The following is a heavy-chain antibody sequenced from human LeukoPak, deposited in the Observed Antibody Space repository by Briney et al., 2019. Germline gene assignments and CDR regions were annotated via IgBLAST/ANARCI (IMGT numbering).Heavy chain of an antibody. V-gene: IGHV6-1*01. CDR2: TYYRSKWYN. D-gene: IGHD2-15*01. J-gene: IGHJ4*02. CDR3: ARLGCSGGSCYSGELDYFDY. CDR1: GDSVSGNSAA. Sequence: SQTLSLTCAISGDSVSGNSAAWNWISQSPSRGLEWLGKTYYRSKWYNEYAISVQSRITINPDTSKNQFSLQLNSVTPEDTAVYYCARLGCSGGSCYSGELDYFDYWGQGTLVTVSS.